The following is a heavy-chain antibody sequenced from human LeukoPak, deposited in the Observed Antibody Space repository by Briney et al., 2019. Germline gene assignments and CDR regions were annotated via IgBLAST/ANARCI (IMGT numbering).Heavy chain of an antibody. Sequence: SETLSLTCTVSGGSISSGSYYWNWIRQPAGKGLEWIGRIYTSGSTNYNPSLKSRVTISVDTSKNQFSLKLSSVTAADTAVYYCARQGPLTGYYMGLDYWGQGTLVTVSS. CDR2: IYTSGST. CDR1: GGSISSGSYY. CDR3: ARQGPLTGYYMGLDY. J-gene: IGHJ4*02. D-gene: IGHD3-9*01. V-gene: IGHV4-61*02.